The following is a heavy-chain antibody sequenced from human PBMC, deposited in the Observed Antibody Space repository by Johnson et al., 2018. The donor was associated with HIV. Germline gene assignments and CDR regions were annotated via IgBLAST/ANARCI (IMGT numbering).Heavy chain of an antibody. D-gene: IGHD3-16*02. V-gene: IGHV3-15*01. Sequence: MLLVESGGGLVKPGGSLRLSCAASGFTFNNAWMSWVRQAPGKGLEWVGRIKTKSEAGETVYAAHVQGRFTHTREDAKNPLYLQLNSLKTEDTAMYYFSSNWYYYHVWGTYHSDAFDIWGQGTMVTVSS. J-gene: IGHJ3*02. CDR1: GFTFNNAW. CDR2: IKTKSEAGET. CDR3: SSNWYYYHVWGTYHSDAFDI.